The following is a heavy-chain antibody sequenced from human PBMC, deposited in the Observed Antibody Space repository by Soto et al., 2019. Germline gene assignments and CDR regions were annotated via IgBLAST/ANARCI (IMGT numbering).Heavy chain of an antibody. V-gene: IGHV5-51*01. CDR3: PGDYGIWTGHLSP. CDR2: IYPGDSDT. CDR1: RHSSTTYW. J-gene: IGHJ5*02. D-gene: IGHD3-9*01. Sequence: PVHSVTISCMRCRHSSTTYWIRWVRQMHGKGLAWMGIIYPGDSDTRYSPSFQGQVTISADKSSSTAYLQWSSLKASNPAMYYWPGDYGIWTGHLSPWGRGNLGTVSS.